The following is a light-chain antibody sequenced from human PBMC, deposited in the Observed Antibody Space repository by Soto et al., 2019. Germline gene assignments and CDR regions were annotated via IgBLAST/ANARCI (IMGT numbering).Light chain of an antibody. CDR1: QSVNIY. Sequence: EIVMTQSPATLSVSPGERATLSCRASQSVNIYLAWYQQKPGQAPRLLTFGASSRATGIPARFSGSGSGTEFNLTIISLQSEDFAVYFCQQYDDWLRLTFGGGTKVEIK. J-gene: IGKJ4*01. CDR2: GAS. V-gene: IGKV3D-15*01. CDR3: QQYDDWLRLT.